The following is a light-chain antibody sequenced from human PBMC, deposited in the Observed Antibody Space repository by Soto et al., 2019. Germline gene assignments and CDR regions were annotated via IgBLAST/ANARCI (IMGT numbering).Light chain of an antibody. J-gene: IGKJ2*01. V-gene: IGKV1-39*01. CDR2: APS. CDR1: QSISSY. Sequence: DIQMTQAPSSLSASVGDRVTITCRASQSISSYLNWYKQKPGKAPKLLIYAPSSLQSGVPSRFSGSGSGTDFTLTISSLQPEDFATYYCQQSYSTLMYTFGQGTKLEIK. CDR3: QQSYSTLMYT.